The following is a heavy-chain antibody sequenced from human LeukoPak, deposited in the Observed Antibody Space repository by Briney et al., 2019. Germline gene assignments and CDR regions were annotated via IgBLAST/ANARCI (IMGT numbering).Heavy chain of an antibody. J-gene: IGHJ4*02. D-gene: IGHD4-23*01. V-gene: IGHV4-59*12. CDR3: ARGGPTVVTPLDY. CDR2: IYYSGST. CDR1: GGSISSYY. Sequence: SETLSLTCTVSGGSISSYYWSWIRQPPGKGLEWIGYIYYSGSTNYNPSLKSRVTISVDTSKNQFSLKLSSVTAADTAVYYCARGGPTVVTPLDYWGQGTLVTVSS.